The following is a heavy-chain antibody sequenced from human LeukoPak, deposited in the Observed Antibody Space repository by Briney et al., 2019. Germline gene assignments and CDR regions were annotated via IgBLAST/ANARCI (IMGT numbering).Heavy chain of an antibody. Sequence: GGSLSLSCAASGFTFSSYEMNWVRQAPGKGLEWVSYISSSGSTIYYAHSVKGRFTTSRDNAKNSLYLQMNSLRAEDTAVYYCARPRSDWGAFDIWGQGTMVTVSS. CDR3: ARPRSDWGAFDI. CDR2: ISSSGSTI. J-gene: IGHJ3*02. V-gene: IGHV3-48*03. D-gene: IGHD7-27*01. CDR1: GFTFSSYE.